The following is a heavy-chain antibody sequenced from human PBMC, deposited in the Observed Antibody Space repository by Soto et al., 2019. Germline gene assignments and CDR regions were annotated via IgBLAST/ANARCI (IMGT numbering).Heavy chain of an antibody. CDR1: GFTFSSYA. D-gene: IGHD6-19*01. V-gene: IGHV3-23*01. CDR3: AKNKYSSGWYGDYFDY. CDR2: ISGSGGST. J-gene: IGHJ4*02. Sequence: GGSLRLSCAASGFTFSSYAMSWVRQAPGKGLEWVSAISGSGGSTYYADSVKGRFTISRDNSKNTLYLQMNSLRAEDTAVYYCAKNKYSSGWYGDYFDYWGQGTLVTVSS.